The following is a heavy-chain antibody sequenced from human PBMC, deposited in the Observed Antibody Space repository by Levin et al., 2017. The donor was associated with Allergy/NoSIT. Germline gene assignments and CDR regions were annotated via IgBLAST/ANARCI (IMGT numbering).Heavy chain of an antibody. J-gene: IGHJ4*02. CDR2: IFSGGST. Sequence: GGSLRRSCEASGFTVSTNYMAWVRQAPGKGLEWVSVIFSGGSTYYADSVKGRFTISRDNSKNTLYLQMNRLRVEDTAIYYCSSAPGFSDYWGQGTQVTVSS. CDR3: SSAPGFSDY. V-gene: IGHV3-66*01. CDR1: GFTVSTNY.